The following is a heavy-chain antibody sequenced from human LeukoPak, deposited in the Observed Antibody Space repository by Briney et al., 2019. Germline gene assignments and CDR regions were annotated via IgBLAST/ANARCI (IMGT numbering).Heavy chain of an antibody. D-gene: IGHD5-18*01. V-gene: IGHV4-59*08. Sequence: PSETLPLTCTVSGGSISSYYWSWIRQPPGKGLEWIGYIYYSGSTNYNPSLKSRVTISVDTSKNQFSLKLSSVTAADTAVYYCAGTRIQLWLGPSNMDVWGQGTTVTVSS. CDR3: AGTRIQLWLGPSNMDV. J-gene: IGHJ6*02. CDR2: IYYSGST. CDR1: GGSISSYY.